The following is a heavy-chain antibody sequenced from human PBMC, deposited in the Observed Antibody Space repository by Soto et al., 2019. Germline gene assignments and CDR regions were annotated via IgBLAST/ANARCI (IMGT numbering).Heavy chain of an antibody. CDR1: GGSMSSGGYY. CDR2: IYYSGST. D-gene: IGHD2-2*01. V-gene: IGHV4-31*03. CDR3: ARAGDEYCSSTSCYSV. Sequence: SETLSLTCTVSGGSMSSGGYYWSWIRQHPGKGLEWIGYIYYSGSTYYNPSLKSRVTISVDTSKNQFSLKLSSVTAADTAVYYCARAGDEYCSSTSCYSVWGQRTTVTVSS. J-gene: IGHJ6*02.